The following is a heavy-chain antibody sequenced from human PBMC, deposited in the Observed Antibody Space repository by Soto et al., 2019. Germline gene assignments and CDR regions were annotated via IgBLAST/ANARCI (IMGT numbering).Heavy chain of an antibody. J-gene: IGHJ4*02. V-gene: IGHV3-33*01. Sequence: QMHLVASGGGVVQPGRSLRLSCVASGFTFSTYGMHWVRQAPGKGLEWVAVIWYDGSKTYYADSVKGRFTISKDNSKNTLYLQMNSLRAEDTAIYYCARDIWFEKSKCLDYWGQGTLVTVSS. CDR1: GFTFSTYG. D-gene: IGHD3-10*01. CDR2: IWYDGSKT. CDR3: ARDIWFEKSKCLDY.